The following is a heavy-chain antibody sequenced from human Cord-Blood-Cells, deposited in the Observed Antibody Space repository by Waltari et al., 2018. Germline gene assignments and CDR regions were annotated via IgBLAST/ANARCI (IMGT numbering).Heavy chain of an antibody. D-gene: IGHD4-4*01. Sequence: QVQLVQSGAEVKKPGSSVKVSCKASGGTFSSYAISWVRQAPGQGLEWMGGISHILGSADDAQKCQGRVTSTADKATSTAYMERSSLGSEDMAVYYCARGPAYSNYYYYGMDVWGQGTTVTVSS. V-gene: IGHV1-69*14. CDR2: ISHILGSA. CDR3: ARGPAYSNYYYYGMDV. CDR1: GGTFSSYA. J-gene: IGHJ6*02.